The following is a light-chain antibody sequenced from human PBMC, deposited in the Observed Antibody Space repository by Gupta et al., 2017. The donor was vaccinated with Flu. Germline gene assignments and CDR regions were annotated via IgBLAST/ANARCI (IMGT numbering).Light chain of an antibody. V-gene: IGKV1-39*01. CDR3: QQCFSRAHT. J-gene: IGKJ3*01. CDR2: AAS. Sequence: DIQMTQSPSSLSASVGYRVTITCRARQSISTCLNWYQEKSGKAPKLLIYAASSLHTGVPSRFSGSGSGTEFTLTISSLQPEDFATYFCQQCFSRAHTFGPGTKVDIK. CDR1: QSISTC.